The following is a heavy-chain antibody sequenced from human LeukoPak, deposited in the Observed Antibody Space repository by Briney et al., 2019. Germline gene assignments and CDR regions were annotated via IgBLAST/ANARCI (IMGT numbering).Heavy chain of an antibody. CDR1: GYTFTAYY. J-gene: IGHJ4*02. D-gene: IGHD2-15*01. CDR3: AKGKGSEAAHFDY. CDR2: INPNSGDT. Sequence: ASVKVSCKASGYTFTAYYMHWVRQAPGQGLEWMGRINPNSGDTNYAQKFQGRVTLTRDTSISTAYMELSRLRSDDTAVYYCAKGKGSEAAHFDYWGQGTLVTVSS. V-gene: IGHV1-2*06.